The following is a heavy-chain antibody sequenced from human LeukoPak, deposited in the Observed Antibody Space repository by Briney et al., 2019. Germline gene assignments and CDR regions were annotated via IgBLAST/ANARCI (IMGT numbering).Heavy chain of an antibody. J-gene: IGHJ5*02. D-gene: IGHD5-24*01. Sequence: GGSLRLSCAASGFTFSSYSMNWVRQAPGKGLEWVSFISTSSSYIHNADSVKGRFTISRDNAKNTLYLQMNSLRAEDTAVYYCARRWWFDPWGQGTLVTVSS. CDR1: GFTFSSYS. CDR3: ARRWWFDP. CDR2: ISTSSSYI. V-gene: IGHV3-21*01.